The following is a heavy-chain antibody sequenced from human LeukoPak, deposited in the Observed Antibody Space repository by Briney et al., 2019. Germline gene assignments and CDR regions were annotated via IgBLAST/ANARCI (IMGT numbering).Heavy chain of an antibody. CDR3: ARSGYSSGWYLDY. J-gene: IGHJ4*02. V-gene: IGHV1-69*01. CDR2: IIPIFGTA. Sequence: ASVKVSCKASGGTFSSYAISWVRQAPGQGLEWMGGIIPIFGTANYAQKVQGRVTITADESTSTAYMELSSLRSEDTAVYYCARSGYSSGWYLDYWGQGTLVTVSS. CDR1: GGTFSSYA. D-gene: IGHD6-19*01.